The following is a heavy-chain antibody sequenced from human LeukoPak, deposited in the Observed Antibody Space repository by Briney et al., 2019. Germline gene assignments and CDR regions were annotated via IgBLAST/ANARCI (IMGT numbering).Heavy chain of an antibody. D-gene: IGHD5-24*01. CDR2: ISGSGGST. CDR3: AKVRGDGYIPFDY. Sequence: GGSLRLSCAASGFTFSSYVMSWVRQAPGKGLEWVSGISGSGGSTYYADSVKGRFTISRDNSKSTLFLQMNSLRAEDTAVYYCAKVRGDGYIPFDYWGQGTLVTVSS. J-gene: IGHJ4*02. V-gene: IGHV3-23*01. CDR1: GFTFSSYV.